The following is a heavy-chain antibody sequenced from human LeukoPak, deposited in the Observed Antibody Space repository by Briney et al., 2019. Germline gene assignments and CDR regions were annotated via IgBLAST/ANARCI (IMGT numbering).Heavy chain of an antibody. CDR2: IYYSGST. CDR1: GGSISSYY. Sequence: SETLSLTCTVSGGSISSYYWSWIRQPPGKGLEWIGYIYYSGSTNYNPFLKSRVTISVDTSKNQFSLKLSSVTAADTAVYYCARADYTYHDAFDIWGQGTMVTVSS. CDR3: ARADYTYHDAFDI. D-gene: IGHD2-2*02. V-gene: IGHV4-59*12. J-gene: IGHJ3*02.